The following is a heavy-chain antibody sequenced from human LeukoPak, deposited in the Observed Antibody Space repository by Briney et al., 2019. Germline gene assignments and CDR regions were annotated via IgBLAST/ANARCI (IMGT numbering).Heavy chain of an antibody. CDR3: ARYGSGRNYIDPFDF. Sequence: PGGSLRLSCAASGFTFSSYSMNWVRQAPGKGLEWVSSISSSSSYIYYADSVKGRFTISRDNGRGSLYLQMNSLRVEDTAVYYCARYGSGRNYIDPFDFRGQGTLVAVSS. J-gene: IGHJ4*02. CDR2: ISSSSSYI. V-gene: IGHV3-21*01. CDR1: GFTFSSYS. D-gene: IGHD3-10*01.